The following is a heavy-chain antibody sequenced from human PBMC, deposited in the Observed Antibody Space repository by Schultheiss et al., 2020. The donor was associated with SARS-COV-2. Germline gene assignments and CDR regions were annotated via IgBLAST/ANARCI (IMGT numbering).Heavy chain of an antibody. CDR3: ARTYYDILTGSYYFDY. D-gene: IGHD3-9*01. J-gene: IGHJ4*02. CDR1: GGSISSGGYY. Sequence: SETLSLTCTVSGGSISSGGYYWSWIRQHPGKGLEWIGEINHSGSTNYNPSLKSRVTISVDTSKNQFSLKLSSVTAADTAVYYCARTYYDILTGSYYFDYWGQGTLVTVSS. V-gene: IGHV4-61*08. CDR2: INHSGST.